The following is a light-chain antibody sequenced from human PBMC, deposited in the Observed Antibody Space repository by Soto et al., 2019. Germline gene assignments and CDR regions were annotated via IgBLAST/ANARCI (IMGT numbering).Light chain of an antibody. CDR2: GAS. V-gene: IGKV3-15*01. J-gene: IGKJ4*01. CDR1: QTVGTS. Sequence: EIVLTQSPATLSVSPGERATLSCRASQTVGTSLVWYQQKPGQAPSLLIYGASTRAAGIPARFSGSGSGTDFTLTISSLQSEDFAVSYCQQHNALPLPVGGGPEVEIK. CDR3: QQHNALPLP.